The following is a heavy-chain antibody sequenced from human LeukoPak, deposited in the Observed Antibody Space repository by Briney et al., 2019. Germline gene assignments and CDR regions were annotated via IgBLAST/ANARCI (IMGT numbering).Heavy chain of an antibody. CDR1: GFAFSSYA. J-gene: IGHJ4*02. V-gene: IGHV3-23*01. CDR3: AKDFLLRMAVAIDY. CDR2: ISGSGATT. Sequence: GGSLRLSCAAPGFAFSSYAMRWVRQAPGKGLDWVSTISGSGATTSYADSVKGRFTISRDNSKNTLYLQMNSLRAEDTAVYYCAKDFLLRMAVAIDYWGQGTLVTVSS. D-gene: IGHD6-19*01.